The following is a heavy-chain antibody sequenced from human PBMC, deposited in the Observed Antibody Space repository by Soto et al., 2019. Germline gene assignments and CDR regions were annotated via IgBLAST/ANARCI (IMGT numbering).Heavy chain of an antibody. D-gene: IGHD5-12*01. Sequence: HPGGSLRLSCAASGFTFSSYAMSWVRQAPGKGLEWVSVISGGGGSTYYADSVKGRFTISRDNSQETLYLQMNSLRAEDTAVYYCAKDVDGSTIYYLDLWGQGTLVTFSS. J-gene: IGHJ4*02. CDR3: AKDVDGSTIYYLDL. CDR1: GFTFSSYA. V-gene: IGHV3-23*01. CDR2: ISGGGGST.